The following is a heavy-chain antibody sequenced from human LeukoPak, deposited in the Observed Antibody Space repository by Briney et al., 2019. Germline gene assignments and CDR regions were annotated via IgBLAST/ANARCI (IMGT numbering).Heavy chain of an antibody. CDR2: ISSSSSYI. CDR3: ARGLRDGYNYTPVCFFDY. D-gene: IGHD5-24*01. CDR1: GFTFSTND. V-gene: IGHV3-21*04. Sequence: GGSLRLSCAASGFTFSTNDMTWVRQAPGKGLEWVSSISSSSSYIYYADSVKGRFTISRDNAKNSLYLQMNSLRAEDTAVYYCARGLRDGYNYTPVCFFDYWGQGTLVTVSS. J-gene: IGHJ4*02.